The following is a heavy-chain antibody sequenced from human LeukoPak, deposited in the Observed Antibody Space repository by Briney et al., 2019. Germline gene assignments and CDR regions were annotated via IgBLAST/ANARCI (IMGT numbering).Heavy chain of an antibody. V-gene: IGHV3-20*04. D-gene: IGHD1-26*01. CDR2: INWDGGST. Sequence: GGSLRLSCAASGFTFYDYGMSWVRHAPGRGGEWVSGINWDGGSTGYADSVKGRFTISRDNAKNSLYLQMNSLRAEDTALYYCARDREVGATSSTSGYYYMDVGGKGTTVTVS. J-gene: IGHJ6*03. CDR3: ARDREVGATSSTSGYYYMDV. CDR1: GFTFYDYG.